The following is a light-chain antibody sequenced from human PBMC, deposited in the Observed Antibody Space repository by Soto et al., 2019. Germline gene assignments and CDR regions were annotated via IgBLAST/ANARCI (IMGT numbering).Light chain of an antibody. CDR3: SSFASSSALV. CDR1: ISDIGSYDY. J-gene: IGLJ3*02. V-gene: IGLV2-14*01. CDR2: GVT. Sequence: QSALTQPASVSGSPGQSITISCTGTISDIGSYDYVSWYQQHPGKAPQLMIYGVTYRPSGISSRFSGSKSGNTASLTISGLQAEDEADYYCSSFASSSALVFGGGTKVTVL.